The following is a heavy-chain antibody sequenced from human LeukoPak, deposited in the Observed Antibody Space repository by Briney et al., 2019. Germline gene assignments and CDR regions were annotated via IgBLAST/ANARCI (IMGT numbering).Heavy chain of an antibody. V-gene: IGHV1-2*02. CDR2: INPNSGGT. Sequence: GASVKVSCKASGYTFTGYYMHWVRQAPGQGLEWMGWINPNSGGTNYAQKFQGRVTMTRDTSISTAYMELSRLRSDDTAVYYCARVNMVRGVLWGWFDPWGQGTLVTVSS. CDR3: ARVNMVRGVLWGWFDP. D-gene: IGHD3-10*01. J-gene: IGHJ5*02. CDR1: GYTFTGYY.